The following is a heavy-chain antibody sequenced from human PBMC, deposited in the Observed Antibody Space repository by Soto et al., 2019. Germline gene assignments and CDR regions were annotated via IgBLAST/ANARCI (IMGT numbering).Heavy chain of an antibody. D-gene: IGHD6-19*01. V-gene: IGHV1-69*01. CDR3: AGGRIVVAGSSAYYSMDV. Sequence: QVHLLLQSGAKVKKPGSSVKVACKASGGNPSNSAISWVRQAPGQGLEWMGGIIPVFGIISHAQNFQGRVTITADESTGTAYMELSSLRSEDTAVYFCAGGRIVVAGSSAYYSMDVWGQGTTVTVSS. CDR1: GGNPSNSA. J-gene: IGHJ6*02. CDR2: IIPVFGII.